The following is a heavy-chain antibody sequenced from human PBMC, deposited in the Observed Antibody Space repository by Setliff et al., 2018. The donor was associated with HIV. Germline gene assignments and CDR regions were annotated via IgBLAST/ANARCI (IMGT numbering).Heavy chain of an antibody. J-gene: IGHJ3*01. Sequence: ASVKVSCKASGYTFTGYYIHWVRQAPGQGLEWMGWINPNTGGTDYAQKFQGWVTMTRETSISTAYMELRRLKSDDAAVYYCARDALTRDVRAFDVWGQGTMVTVSS. CDR2: INPNTGGT. D-gene: IGHD2-15*01. V-gene: IGHV1-2*04. CDR1: GYTFTGYY. CDR3: ARDALTRDVRAFDV.